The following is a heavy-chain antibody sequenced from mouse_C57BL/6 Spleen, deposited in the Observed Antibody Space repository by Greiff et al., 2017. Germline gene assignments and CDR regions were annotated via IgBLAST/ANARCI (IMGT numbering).Heavy chain of an antibody. Sequence: QVHVKQSGPGLVAPSQSLSITCTVSGFSLTSYGVSWVRQPPGKGLEWLGVIWGDGGTNNHSAPISRLSISKDNSKGQVFLKRNSLRTDDTATYYCAKRDWEWGYFDVWGTGTTVTVSS. CDR1: GFSLTSYG. CDR2: IWGDGGT. V-gene: IGHV2-3*01. J-gene: IGHJ1*03. D-gene: IGHD4-1*01. CDR3: AKRDWEWGYFDV.